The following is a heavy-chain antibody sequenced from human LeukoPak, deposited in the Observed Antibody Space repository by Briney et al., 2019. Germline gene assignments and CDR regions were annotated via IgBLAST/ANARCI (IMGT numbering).Heavy chain of an antibody. D-gene: IGHD3-3*01. CDR1: GFTFSGSA. CDR3: ATHYDFWSGYYDY. CDR2: IIVDSGKT. J-gene: IGHJ4*02. Sequence: ASVKVSCKTSGFTFSGSAVQWVRQARGQPLEWLGWIIVDSGKTHFLRKLQDRVTITRDMSTNTVYMELSSLTSEDTAVYYCATHYDFWSGYYDYWGRGTLVTVSS. V-gene: IGHV1-58*01.